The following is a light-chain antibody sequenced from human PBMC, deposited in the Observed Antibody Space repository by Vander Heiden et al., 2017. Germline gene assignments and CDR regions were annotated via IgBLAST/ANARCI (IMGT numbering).Light chain of an antibody. Sequence: QTEVTQEPSFSVSPGGTVTLTCGLSSASVSTSYYPSWYQQTPGQAPRTLIYSTTTRSSGVPDRFSGSILGNKAALTITGAQADDEPDYYCVLYMGSGIWVFGGGTKLTVL. J-gene: IGLJ3*02. CDR1: SASVSTSYY. CDR2: STT. CDR3: VLYMGSGIWV. V-gene: IGLV8-61*01.